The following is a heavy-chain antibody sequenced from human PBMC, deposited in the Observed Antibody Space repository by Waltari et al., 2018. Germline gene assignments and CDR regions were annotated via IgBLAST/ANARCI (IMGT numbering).Heavy chain of an antibody. CDR2: VYPGTSAT. CDR1: GFGFTNYW. CDR3: ARPRVGSSFLPWFFDS. J-gene: IGHJ4*02. V-gene: IGHV5-51*01. D-gene: IGHD3-3*01. Sequence: DVQLVQSGAEVRKSGESVTISCKASGFGFTNYWLGWVRQVPGKGPEWIGIVYPGTSATKYNPAFEGRVTVSADKPTATIFLHWASLQAPDSGTYYCARPRVGSSFLPWFFDSWGRGTVVAVS.